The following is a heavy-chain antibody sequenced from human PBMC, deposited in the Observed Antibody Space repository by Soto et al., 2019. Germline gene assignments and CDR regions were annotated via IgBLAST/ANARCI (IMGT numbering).Heavy chain of an antibody. Sequence: QVQLVQSRGEVKKPGASVKVSCKTSGYSFTTYGISWVRQAPGQGLEWMGWISGYNGNTNYAQKLQGRGTMTTDTSTSTAYMELRSLRSDDTAVYYCAREGPAPEYSYGMDVWGQGSTVTVSS. CDR1: GYSFTTYG. CDR3: AREGPAPEYSYGMDV. V-gene: IGHV1-18*01. J-gene: IGHJ6*02. CDR2: ISGYNGNT.